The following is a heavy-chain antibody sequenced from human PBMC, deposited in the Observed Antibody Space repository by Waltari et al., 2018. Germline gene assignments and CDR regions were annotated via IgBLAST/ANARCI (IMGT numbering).Heavy chain of an antibody. CDR3: ARGSGSGTYYNDYFVS. V-gene: IGHV4-61*02. D-gene: IGHD3-10*01. CDR1: GASMTSGNFF. CDR2: IFNPEAT. Sequence: QVQLQESGPRLVKPSQTLSLTCTVPGASMTSGNFFWNWIRQPAGKGLEWIGRIFNPEATNYNPSLDSRVTISLDTSRNLFSLEMTSVTDADTAVYYCARGSGSGTYYNDYFVSWGQGALVTVSS. J-gene: IGHJ4*02.